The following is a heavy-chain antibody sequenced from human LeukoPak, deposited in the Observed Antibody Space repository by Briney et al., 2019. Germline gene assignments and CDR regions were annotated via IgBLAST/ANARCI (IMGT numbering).Heavy chain of an antibody. CDR1: EFSVGSNY. CDR3: ATLGYSYGTPFDY. CDR2: ISSSSSYI. V-gene: IGHV3-21*01. Sequence: GGSLRLSCAASEFSVGSNYMTWVRQAPGKGLEWVSSISSSSSYIYYADSVKGRFTISRDNAKNSLYLQMNSLRAEDTAVYYCATLGYSYGTPFDYWGQGTLVTVSS. J-gene: IGHJ4*02. D-gene: IGHD5-18*01.